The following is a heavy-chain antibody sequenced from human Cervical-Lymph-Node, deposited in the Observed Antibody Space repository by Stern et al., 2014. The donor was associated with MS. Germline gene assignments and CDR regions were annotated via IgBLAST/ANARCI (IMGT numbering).Heavy chain of an antibody. V-gene: IGHV1-69*01. CDR2: LVPISGTP. CDR1: GGTFRTYS. D-gene: IGHD3-10*01. CDR3: VRGSGRREVRGLDYYGMDG. Sequence: VQLVESGAEVTTPGSSVKVSCKASGGTFRTYSILWVRPAPGPGLAWMGGLVPISGTPNDAPKCQGRVTITADASTGTADRQLSSRESEDTAGYYCVRGSGRREVRGLDYYGMDGGGQGTTVTV. J-gene: IGHJ6*02.